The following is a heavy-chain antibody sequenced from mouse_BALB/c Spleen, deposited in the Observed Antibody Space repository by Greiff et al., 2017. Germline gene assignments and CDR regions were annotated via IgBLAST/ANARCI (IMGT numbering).Heavy chain of an antibody. CDR2: IYPGDGDT. J-gene: IGHJ3*01. CDR3: AGGWLLQFAY. CDR1: GYAFSSYW. V-gene: IGHV1-80*01. Sequence: VQLQQSGAELVRPGSSVKISCKASGYAFSSYWMHWVKQRPGQGLEWIGQIYPGDGDTNYNGKFKGKATLTADKSSSTAYMQLSSLTSEDSAVYFCAGGWLLQFAYWGQGTLVTVSA. D-gene: IGHD2-3*01.